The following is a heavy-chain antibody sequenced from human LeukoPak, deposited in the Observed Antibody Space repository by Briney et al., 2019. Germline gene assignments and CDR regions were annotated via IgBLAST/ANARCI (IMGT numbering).Heavy chain of an antibody. CDR3: ASSSSSWLGCFDP. CDR1: RFTFDDYG. CDR2: INWNGGST. Sequence: GGSLRVSCVASRFTFDDYGMSWVRQAPGKGLEWVCGINWNGGSTGYADSVRRRFTIPRDNDKNSLYLKMNSLRAEDTALYYCASSSSSWLGCFDPWGQGTLVSVSS. D-gene: IGHD6-13*01. V-gene: IGHV3-20*04. J-gene: IGHJ5*02.